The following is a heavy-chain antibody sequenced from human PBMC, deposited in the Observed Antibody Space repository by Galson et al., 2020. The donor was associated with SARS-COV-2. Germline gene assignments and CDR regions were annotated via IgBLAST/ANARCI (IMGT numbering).Heavy chain of an antibody. J-gene: IGHJ4*02. D-gene: IGHD3-9*01. CDR2: ISGSGGST. Sequence: GESLKISCAASGFTFSSYAMSWVRQAPGKGLEWVSAISGSGGSTYYADSVKGRFTISRDNSKNTLYLQMNSLRAEDTAVYYCANRGGAILTGYYIEWDGVYWGQGTLVTVSS. V-gene: IGHV3-23*01. CDR3: ANRGGAILTGYYIEWDGVY. CDR1: GFTFSSYA.